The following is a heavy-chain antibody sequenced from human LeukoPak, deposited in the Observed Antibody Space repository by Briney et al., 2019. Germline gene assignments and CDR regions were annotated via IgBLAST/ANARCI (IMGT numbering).Heavy chain of an antibody. CDR2: INSDGSST. CDR3: ARSPVEVDGFDI. Sequence: GGSLRLSCAPSGFTLSSYWMYWVRQAPGKGLVWVSRINSDGSSTSYADSVKGRCSISRDNAKNTLYLQMSSLRAEDTAVYYCARSPVEVDGFDIWGQGTMVTVSS. V-gene: IGHV3-74*01. CDR1: GFTLSSYW. D-gene: IGHD2-2*01. J-gene: IGHJ3*02.